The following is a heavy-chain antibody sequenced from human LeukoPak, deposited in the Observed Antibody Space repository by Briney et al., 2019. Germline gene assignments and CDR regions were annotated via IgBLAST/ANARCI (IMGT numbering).Heavy chain of an antibody. Sequence: SETLSLTCTVSGDSISSTSYYWGWTRQPPGKGLEWIGAISYTGRTYYNPSLKSRVTISVDTSKNQFSLKLTSVAAADTAVYYCARQPAPYSYNTGYFFDYWGQGILVSVSS. CDR1: GDSISSTSYY. D-gene: IGHD3-10*01. CDR2: ISYTGRT. J-gene: IGHJ4*02. CDR3: ARQPAPYSYNTGYFFDY. V-gene: IGHV4-39*01.